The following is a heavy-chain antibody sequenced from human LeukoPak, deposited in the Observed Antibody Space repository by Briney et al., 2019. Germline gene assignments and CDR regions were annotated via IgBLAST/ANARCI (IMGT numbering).Heavy chain of an antibody. Sequence: PGGSLRLSCAASGFTFTSVWMHWFRQAPGRGLVWISRISTDGAVTGYADSVKGRFTISRDNAKNTLYLQMNSLRAEDTAVYYCARDRTTVTLFDNWGQGALVTVSP. CDR1: GFTFTSVW. V-gene: IGHV3-74*01. CDR2: ISTDGAVT. CDR3: ARDRTTVTLFDN. D-gene: IGHD4-17*01. J-gene: IGHJ4*02.